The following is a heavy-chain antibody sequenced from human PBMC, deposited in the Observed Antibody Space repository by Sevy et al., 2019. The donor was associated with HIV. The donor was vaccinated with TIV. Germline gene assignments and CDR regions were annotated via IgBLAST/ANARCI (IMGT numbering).Heavy chain of an antibody. Sequence: GGSLRLSCEASGFTFTRYAFHWVRQAPGKGLEWVAVVSKEGTNKYYADSAKGRFTISRDNSRNTLYLQMQSLRADDPAVYFCARDPHSVPHWGSFDSWGKRTLVTVSS. V-gene: IGHV3-30-3*01. CDR3: ARDPHSVPHWGSFDS. CDR1: GFTFTRYA. J-gene: IGHJ4*02. CDR2: VSKEGTNK. D-gene: IGHD3-16*01.